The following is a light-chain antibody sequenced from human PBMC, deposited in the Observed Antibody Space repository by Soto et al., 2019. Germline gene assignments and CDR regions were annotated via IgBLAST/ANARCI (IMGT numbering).Light chain of an antibody. CDR1: STDVGGYSY. V-gene: IGLV2-14*01. CDR2: EVS. J-gene: IGLJ2*01. Sequence: QSALTQPASVSGSPGQSITISCTGTSTDVGGYSYVSWYQQVPGKAPKLMIYEVSNRPSGVSNRFSGSKSGNTASLTISGLQAEDEADYYCSSYTSGITYVIFGGGTKLTVL. CDR3: SSYTSGITYVI.